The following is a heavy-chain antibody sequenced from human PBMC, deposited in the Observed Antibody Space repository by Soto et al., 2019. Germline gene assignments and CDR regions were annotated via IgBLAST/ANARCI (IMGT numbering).Heavy chain of an antibody. CDR3: ARNRLRQYYYGMDV. J-gene: IGHJ6*02. CDR1: GYSFANYW. Sequence: PGESLKISCQGSGYSFANYWIAWVRQMPGKGLEWVGVIYPGDSDTRYSPSFRGQVTISADKSISHVYLQWSSLKASDTAMYYCARNRLRQYYYGMDVWGQGTTVTGLL. D-gene: IGHD3-10*01. V-gene: IGHV5-51*01. CDR2: IYPGDSDT.